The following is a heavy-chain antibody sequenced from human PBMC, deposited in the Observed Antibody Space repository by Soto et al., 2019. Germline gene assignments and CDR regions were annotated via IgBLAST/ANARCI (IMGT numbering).Heavy chain of an antibody. D-gene: IGHD4-17*01. CDR1: GYTFTGYY. CDR2: INPNSGGT. J-gene: IGHJ6*02. Sequence: ASVKVSCKASGYTFTGYYMHWVRQAPGQGLEWMGWINPNSGGTNYAQKFQGWVTMTRDTSISTAYMELSRLRSDDTAVYYCARVFTNYGDGLDVWGQGTTVTVS. CDR3: ARVFTNYGDGLDV. V-gene: IGHV1-2*04.